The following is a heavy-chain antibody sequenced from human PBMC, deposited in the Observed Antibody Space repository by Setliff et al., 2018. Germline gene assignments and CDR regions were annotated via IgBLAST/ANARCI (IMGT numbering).Heavy chain of an antibody. J-gene: IGHJ6*02. D-gene: IGHD3-3*01. V-gene: IGHV3-11*04. CDR1: GGSISSGGYY. CDR2: ISSSGSTI. CDR3: AKDGGFWSGYVNGMDV. Sequence: LSLTCTVSGGSISSGGYYWSWIRQAPGKGLEWVSYISSSGSTIYYANSGKGRFTILRDHSKNTLYLQMNSLRAEDTAVYYCAKDGGFWSGYVNGMDVWGQGTTVTVSS.